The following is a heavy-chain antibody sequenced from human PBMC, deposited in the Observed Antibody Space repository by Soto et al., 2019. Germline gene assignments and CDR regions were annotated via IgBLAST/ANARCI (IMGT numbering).Heavy chain of an antibody. J-gene: IGHJ5*02. D-gene: IGHD3-22*01. CDR3: ARTDKSGYFNWFDP. CDR1: GYRLNSYR. CDR2: IFPSDADT. V-gene: IGHV5-51*01. Sequence: ESLKISFRTSGYRLNSYRIGWVSQICGKGLEWMGIIFPSDADTRYSPSFQGQVTISADRSTNTVFLQRASLKASDTAVYFRARTDKSGYFNWFDPWGQGTLVTV.